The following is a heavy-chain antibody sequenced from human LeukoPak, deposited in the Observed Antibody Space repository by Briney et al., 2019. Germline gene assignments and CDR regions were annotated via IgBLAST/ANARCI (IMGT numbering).Heavy chain of an antibody. CDR1: GFSFSNYW. J-gene: IGHJ4*02. V-gene: IGHV3-74*01. CDR2: MNSDGSAT. Sequence: GGSLRLSCAASGFSFSNYWMHWVRQAPGKGLVWVTRMNSDGSATYYADSVQGRFTISRDNAKNTLHLQMNSLRAEDTAMYFCAKGPNYFDSWGQGTLVSVSS. CDR3: AKGPNYFDS.